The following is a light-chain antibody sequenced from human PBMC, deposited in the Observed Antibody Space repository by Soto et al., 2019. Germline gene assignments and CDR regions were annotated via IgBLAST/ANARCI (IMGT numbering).Light chain of an antibody. J-gene: IGKJ1*01. Sequence: IVSTQSPATLSLSPGESATLSCRARQSVSSNLACYQQKPDQAPRLLNYAASRRTTGIPDIFSGSASGTDFTLAINMLEPDDFAVYYCQYYSTSWTFGQGTKVDIK. CDR1: QSVSSN. CDR2: AAS. V-gene: IGKV3-20*01. CDR3: QYYSTSWT.